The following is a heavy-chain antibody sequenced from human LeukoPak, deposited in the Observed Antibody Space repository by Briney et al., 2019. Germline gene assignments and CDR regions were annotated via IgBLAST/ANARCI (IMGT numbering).Heavy chain of an antibody. CDR1: GGSFSGYY. CDR3: ARLPGIIPRPRFDP. J-gene: IGHJ5*02. V-gene: IGHV4-34*01. Sequence: SETLSLTCAVYGGSFSGYYWSWIRQPPGKGLEWIGEINHSGSTNYNPSLKSRVTISVDTSKNQFSLKLSSVTAADTAVYYCARLPGIIPRPRFDPWGQGTLVTVSS. CDR2: INHSGST. D-gene: IGHD1-14*01.